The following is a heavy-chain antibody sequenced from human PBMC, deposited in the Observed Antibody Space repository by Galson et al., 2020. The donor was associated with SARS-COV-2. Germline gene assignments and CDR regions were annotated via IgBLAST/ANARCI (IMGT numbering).Heavy chain of an antibody. CDR3: AREGDYSDSSGYYSYYYGMDV. V-gene: IGHV3-7*01. CDR1: GFTFSSYW. Sequence: PGGSLRLSCAASGFTFSSYWMSWVRQAPGKGLEWVANIKQDGSEKNYVDSVKGRFTISRDNAKNSLYLQMNSLRAEDTAVYYCAREGDYSDSSGYYSYYYGMDVWGQGTTVTVSS. J-gene: IGHJ6*02. D-gene: IGHD3-22*01. CDR2: IKQDGSEK.